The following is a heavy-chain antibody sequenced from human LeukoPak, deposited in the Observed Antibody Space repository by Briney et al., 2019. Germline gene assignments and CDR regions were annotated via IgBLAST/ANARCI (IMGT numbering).Heavy chain of an antibody. CDR3: ARVLPDTPAYGY. CDR1: GFTFSSYS. D-gene: IGHD3-16*01. V-gene: IGHV3-21*01. Sequence: GGSLRLSCAASGFTFSSYSMNWVRQAPGKGLEWVSSISSSSSYIYYADSVKGRFTIPVDNAKNSLYLQMNSLRAEDTSVYYRARVLPDTPAYGYWGQGTLVTVSS. CDR2: ISSSSSYI. J-gene: IGHJ4*02.